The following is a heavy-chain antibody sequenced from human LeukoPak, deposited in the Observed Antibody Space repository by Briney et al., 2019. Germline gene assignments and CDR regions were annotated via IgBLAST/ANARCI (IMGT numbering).Heavy chain of an antibody. V-gene: IGHV3-9*01. CDR3: AKALSYSITAATDY. D-gene: IGHD6-25*01. CDR1: GFTFDDYA. J-gene: IGHJ4*02. Sequence: GGSLRLSCAASGFTFDDYAMHWVRQAPGKGLEWVSGISWNSGSIGYADSVKGRFTISRDNAKNSLYLQMNSLRAEDTALYYCAKALSYSITAATDYWGQGTLVAVSS. CDR2: ISWNSGSI.